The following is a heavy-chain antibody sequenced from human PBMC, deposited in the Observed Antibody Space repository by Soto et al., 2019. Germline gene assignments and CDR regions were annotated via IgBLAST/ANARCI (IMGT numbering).Heavy chain of an antibody. CDR1: GFTFDDFA. Sequence: EVQVLESGGGLVQPGGSLRLSCAATGFTFDDFAMSWVRQAPGKGLEWVSRIYGGGNGPHYADSVKGRVTISRDNSKNPLYLQMNSLRAEDTAVYYCAKMEGMDPWAYSFDYWGQGTLVTVSS. V-gene: IGHV3-23*01. CDR3: AKMEGMDPWAYSFDY. CDR2: IYGGGNGP. J-gene: IGHJ4*02. D-gene: IGHD2-2*03.